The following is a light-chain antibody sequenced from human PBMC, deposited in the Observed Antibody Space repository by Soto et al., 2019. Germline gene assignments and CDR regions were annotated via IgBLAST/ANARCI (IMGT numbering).Light chain of an antibody. CDR2: LNSDGSH. CDR3: QTWVTGIQI. CDR1: SGHSNYA. Sequence: QSVLTQSPSASASQGASVKLTCTLSSGHSNYAIAWHQQQPEKGPRYLMKLNSDGSHSKGDGIPDRFSGSSSGAERYLTISSLQSEDEADYYCQTWVTGIQIFGGGTKLTVL. J-gene: IGLJ2*01. V-gene: IGLV4-69*01.